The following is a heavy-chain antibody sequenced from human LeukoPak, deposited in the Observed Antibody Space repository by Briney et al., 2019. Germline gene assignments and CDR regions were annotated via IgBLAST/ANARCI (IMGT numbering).Heavy chain of an antibody. CDR1: GGSFSGYY. J-gene: IGHJ4*02. V-gene: IGHV4-34*01. Sequence: SETLSLTCAVYGGSFSGYYWSWIRQPPGKGLEWIGEINHSGSTNYNPSPKSRVTISVDTSKNQFSMKLSSVTAADTAVYYCARIGYGDYSDYWGQGTLVTVSS. D-gene: IGHD4-17*01. CDR2: INHSGST. CDR3: ARIGYGDYSDY.